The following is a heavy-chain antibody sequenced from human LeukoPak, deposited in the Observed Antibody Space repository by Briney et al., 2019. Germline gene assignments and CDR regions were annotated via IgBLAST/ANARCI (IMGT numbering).Heavy chain of an antibody. CDR3: ARRATTDAFDI. V-gene: IGHV4-39*07. Sequence: PSETLSLTCTVSGGSISSSSYYWGWIRQPPGQGLEWIGSIYYSGSTYYNPSLKSRVTISVDTSKNQFSLKLSSVTAADTAVYYCARRATTDAFDIWGQGTMVTVSS. D-gene: IGHD5-24*01. CDR1: GGSISSSSYY. CDR2: IYYSGST. J-gene: IGHJ3*02.